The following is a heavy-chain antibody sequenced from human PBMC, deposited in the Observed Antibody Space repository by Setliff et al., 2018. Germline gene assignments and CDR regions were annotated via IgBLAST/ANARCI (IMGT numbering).Heavy chain of an antibody. CDR1: GVSITTFY. CDR2: IYHDGNT. D-gene: IGHD1-1*01. J-gene: IGHJ4*02. V-gene: IGHV4-59*12. CDR3: AKGGGRYHSDS. Sequence: PSETLSLTCNVSGVSITTFYWTWTRQSPGKGLEWIGHIYHDGNTKSYPSVHFNQSLKSRVTISIDKSNNQFSLKLTSMTAADTAVYYCAKGGGRYHSDSWGQGILVTSPQ.